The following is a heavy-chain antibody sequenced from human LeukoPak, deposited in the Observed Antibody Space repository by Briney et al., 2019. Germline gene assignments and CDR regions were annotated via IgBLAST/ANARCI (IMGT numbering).Heavy chain of an antibody. CDR2: INSDGSST. CDR1: GFTFSSYW. CDR3: ARDEGDGYNYWGYYYGMDV. J-gene: IGHJ6*02. V-gene: IGHV3-74*01. D-gene: IGHD5-24*01. Sequence: GSLRLSCAASGFTFSSYWMHWVRQAPGKGPVWVSRINSDGSSTSYVDSVKGRFTISRDNAKNTLYLQMNSLRAEDTAVYYCARDEGDGYNYWGYYYGMDVWGQGATVTVSS.